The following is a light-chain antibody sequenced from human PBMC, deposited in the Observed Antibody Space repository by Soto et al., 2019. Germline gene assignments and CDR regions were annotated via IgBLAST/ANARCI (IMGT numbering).Light chain of an antibody. CDR1: QGISMS. J-gene: IGKJ5*01. Sequence: DIQITQFPSSVSAFVGDSVTISCLASQGISMSLARYQQKSGKAPKLLIYAASSLQSGVPSRFSGSGFGTDFTLTISSLQPEDSAIYYCQQDDTLPITFGQGTRLEIK. V-gene: IGKV1D-12*01. CDR3: QQDDTLPIT. CDR2: AAS.